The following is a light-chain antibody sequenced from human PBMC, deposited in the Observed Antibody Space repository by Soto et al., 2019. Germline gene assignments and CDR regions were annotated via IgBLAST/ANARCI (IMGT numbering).Light chain of an antibody. V-gene: IGLV2-14*03. CDR2: EVT. CDR3: STWGGTGV. CDR1: SNDIGRYSF. Sequence: QSALTQPDSVSGSPGQSIAISCTGTSNDIGRYSFVSWYQQHPGKAPKLIIYEVTNRPSGVSNRFSGSKSGNTASLTITGLQADDEADYYCSTWGGTGVFGTGTKLTVL. J-gene: IGLJ1*01.